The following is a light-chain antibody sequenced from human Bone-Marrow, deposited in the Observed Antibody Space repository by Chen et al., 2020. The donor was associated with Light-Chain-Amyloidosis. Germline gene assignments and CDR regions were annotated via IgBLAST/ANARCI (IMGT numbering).Light chain of an antibody. Sequence: HSALTQPASVSGSPGQSITISCTGTSRYVGGDNHVSWYQQHPDKAPRLMIYAVTNRPSWVPDRSSGSKSDNAASLTSSGLQTENEADYFGSSYTMTNTLVFGSGTRVTVL. V-gene: IGLV2-14*01. CDR2: AVT. J-gene: IGLJ1*01. CDR3: SSYTMTNTLV. CDR1: SRYVGGDNH.